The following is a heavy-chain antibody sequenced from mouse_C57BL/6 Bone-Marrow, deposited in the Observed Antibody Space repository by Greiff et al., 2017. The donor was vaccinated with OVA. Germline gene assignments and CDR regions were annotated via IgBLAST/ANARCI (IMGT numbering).Heavy chain of an antibody. Sequence: EVKLVESEGGLVQPGSSMKLSCTASGFTFSDYYMAWVRPVPEKGLEWVANINYDGSSTYYLDSLKSRFIISRDNAKNILYLQMSSLKSEDTATYYCARGSSGYFDYWGQGTTLTVSS. CDR2: INYDGSST. D-gene: IGHD1-3*01. CDR3: ARGSSGYFDY. J-gene: IGHJ2*01. V-gene: IGHV5-16*01. CDR1: GFTFSDYY.